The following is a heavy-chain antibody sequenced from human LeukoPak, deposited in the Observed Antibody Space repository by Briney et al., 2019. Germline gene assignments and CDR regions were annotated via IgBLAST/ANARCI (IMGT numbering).Heavy chain of an antibody. D-gene: IGHD3-3*01. CDR3: ARARITIFGVVTPPDY. V-gene: IGHV3-30-3*01. CDR2: ISYDGSNK. Sequence: GRSLRLSCAASGFTFSSYAMHWVRQAPGKGLEWVAVISYDGSNKYYADSVKGRFTISRDNAKNSLYLQMNSLRAEDTAVYYCARARITIFGVVTPPDYWGQGTLVTVSS. J-gene: IGHJ4*02. CDR1: GFTFSSYA.